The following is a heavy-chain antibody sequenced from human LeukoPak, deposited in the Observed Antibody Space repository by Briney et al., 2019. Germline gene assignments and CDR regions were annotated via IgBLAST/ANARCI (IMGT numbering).Heavy chain of an antibody. CDR3: ARQTYYYDSSGYYDHWFDP. CDR1: GYTFTGYY. D-gene: IGHD3-22*01. V-gene: IGHV1-8*02. Sequence: GASVKVSCKASGYTFTGYYMHWVRQATGQGLEWMGWMNPNSGNTGYAQKFQGRVTMTRNTSISTAYMELSSLRSEDTAVYYCARQTYYYDSSGYYDHWFDPWGQGTLVTASS. CDR2: MNPNSGNT. J-gene: IGHJ5*02.